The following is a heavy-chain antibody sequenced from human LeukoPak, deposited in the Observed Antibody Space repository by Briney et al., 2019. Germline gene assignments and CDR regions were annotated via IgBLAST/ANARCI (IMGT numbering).Heavy chain of an antibody. CDR3: AKDRAIAAAATGAFDM. D-gene: IGHD6-13*01. CDR1: GFTFSSYE. CDR2: ISSSGSTI. V-gene: IGHV3-48*03. J-gene: IGHJ3*02. Sequence: PGGSLRLSCAASGFTFSSYEMNWVRQAPGKGLEWVSYISSSGSTIYYADSVKGRFTISRDNSKNTLYLQMNSLRAEDTAVYYCAKDRAIAAAATGAFDMWGQGTMVTVSS.